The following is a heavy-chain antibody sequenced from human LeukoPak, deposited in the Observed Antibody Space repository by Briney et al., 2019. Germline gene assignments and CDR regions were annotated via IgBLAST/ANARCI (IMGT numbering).Heavy chain of an antibody. Sequence: ASVKVSCKASGYTFTSYAMHWVRQAPGQRLEWMGWINAGNGNTKYSQKFQGRVTITRDTSASTAYMELSSLRSEDTAVYYCARVRSGSYYYYYMDVWGKGTTVTVSS. CDR2: INAGNGNT. D-gene: IGHD3-3*01. CDR1: GYTFTSYA. J-gene: IGHJ6*03. CDR3: ARVRSGSYYYYYMDV. V-gene: IGHV1-3*01.